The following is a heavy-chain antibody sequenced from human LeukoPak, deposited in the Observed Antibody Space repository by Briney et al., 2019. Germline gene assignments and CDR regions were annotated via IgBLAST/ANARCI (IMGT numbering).Heavy chain of an antibody. D-gene: IGHD3-10*01. CDR1: GSTVSSNY. CDR2: IYSGGST. Sequence: GGSLRLSCAASGSTVSSNYMSWVRQAPGKGLEWVSVIYSGGSTYYADFAKGRFTISRDNSKNTLYLQMNSLRAEDTAVYYCTALLLWLRTDYWGQGTLVTVSS. CDR3: TALLLWLRTDY. V-gene: IGHV3-53*01. J-gene: IGHJ4*02.